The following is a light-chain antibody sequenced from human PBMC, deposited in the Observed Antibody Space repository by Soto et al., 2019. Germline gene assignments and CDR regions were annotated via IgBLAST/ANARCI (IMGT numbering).Light chain of an antibody. CDR3: HQYGGAPQT. CDR2: GAS. CDR1: QSVSNY. V-gene: IGKV3-20*01. Sequence: EIVLTQSPGTLSLSPGERATLSCRASQSVSNYLAWYQRKPGQAPRLLIYGASIRATGIPDRFSGSGSGTDFTLPISRLEAEDFEVYYCHQYGGAPQTFGQGTKVEIK. J-gene: IGKJ1*01.